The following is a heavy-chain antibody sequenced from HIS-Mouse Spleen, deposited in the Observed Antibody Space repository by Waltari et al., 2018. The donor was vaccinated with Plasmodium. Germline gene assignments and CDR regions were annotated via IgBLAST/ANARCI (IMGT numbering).Heavy chain of an antibody. Sequence: QVQLQQWGAGLLKPSETLSLTCAVYGGSFRGYYWSWIRQPPGKGLEWIGEINHSGSTNYNPSLKSRVTISVDTSKNQFSLKLSSVTAADTAVYYCARVEDSSLNWFDPWGQGTLVTVSS. CDR1: GGSFRGYY. CDR2: INHSGST. V-gene: IGHV4-34*01. CDR3: ARVEDSSLNWFDP. D-gene: IGHD6-13*01. J-gene: IGHJ5*02.